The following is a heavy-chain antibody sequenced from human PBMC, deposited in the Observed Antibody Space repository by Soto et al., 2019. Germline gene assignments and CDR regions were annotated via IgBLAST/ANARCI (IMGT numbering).Heavy chain of an antibody. J-gene: IGHJ6*02. CDR3: ALTYYDFWSGLTPYYYYYGMDV. Sequence: EVQLVESGGGLIQPGGSLRLSCAASGFTVSSNYMSWVRQAPGKGLEWVSVIYSGGSTYYADSVKGRFTISRDNSKNTLYLQMNSLRAEDTAVYYCALTYYDFWSGLTPYYYYYGMDVWGQGTTVTVSS. V-gene: IGHV3-53*01. CDR2: IYSGGST. CDR1: GFTVSSNY. D-gene: IGHD3-3*01.